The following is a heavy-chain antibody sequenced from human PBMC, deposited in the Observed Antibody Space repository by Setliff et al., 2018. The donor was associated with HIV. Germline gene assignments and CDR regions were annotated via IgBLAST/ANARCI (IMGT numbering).Heavy chain of an antibody. V-gene: IGHV4-61*09. CDR1: GGSINSGGYY. CDR2: IHTTGST. CDR3: AKRTFGSGRLDP. Sequence: SETLSLTCTVSGGSINSGGYYWTWVRQHPGKGLQWIGQIHTTGSTNYNPSLKSRVTISMDTSKNQFSLNLNSVTATDTAVYYCAKRTFGSGRLDPWGQGTLVTVSS. D-gene: IGHD3-16*01. J-gene: IGHJ5*02.